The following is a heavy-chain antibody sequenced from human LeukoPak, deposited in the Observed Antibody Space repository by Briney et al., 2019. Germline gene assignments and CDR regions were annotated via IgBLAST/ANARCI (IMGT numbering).Heavy chain of an antibody. D-gene: IGHD3-10*01. V-gene: IGHV3-7*01. CDR2: IKQDGSEK. Sequence: GGSLRLSCAASGFTFSSYWMSWVRQALGKGLEWVANIKQDGSEKYYVDSVKGRFTISRDNAKNSLYLQMNSLRAEDTAVYYCARDPSDYYGSGSYYMDVWGKGTTVTVSS. J-gene: IGHJ6*03. CDR1: GFTFSSYW. CDR3: ARDPSDYYGSGSYYMDV.